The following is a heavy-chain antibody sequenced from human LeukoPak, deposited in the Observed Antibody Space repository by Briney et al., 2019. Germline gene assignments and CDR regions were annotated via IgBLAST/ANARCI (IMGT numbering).Heavy chain of an antibody. V-gene: IGHV1-69*13. CDR2: IIPIFGTA. Sequence: SVKLSCKASGGTFSNHAVSWVRQAPRPGLEWMGGIIPIFGTANYAQKFQGRVTITADESTSTAYMELSSLRSEDTAVYYCARAHRQLERLGRYYFDYWGQGTLVTVSS. CDR3: ARAHRQLERLGRYYFDY. J-gene: IGHJ4*02. D-gene: IGHD1-1*01. CDR1: GGTFSNHA.